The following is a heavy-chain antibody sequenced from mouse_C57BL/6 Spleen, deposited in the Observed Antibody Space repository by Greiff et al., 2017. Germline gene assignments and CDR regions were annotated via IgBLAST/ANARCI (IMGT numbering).Heavy chain of an antibody. D-gene: IGHD1-2*01. CDR3: ARYIGWDWYFDV. CDR1: GFTFTDYY. V-gene: IGHV7-3*01. Sequence: EVKLMESGGGLVQPGGSLSLSCAASGFTFTDYYMSWVRQPPGKALEWLGFIRNKANGYTTEYSASVKGRFTISRDNSQSILYLQMNALRAEDSATCYCARYIGWDWYFDVWGTGTTVTVSS. CDR2: IRNKANGYTT. J-gene: IGHJ1*03.